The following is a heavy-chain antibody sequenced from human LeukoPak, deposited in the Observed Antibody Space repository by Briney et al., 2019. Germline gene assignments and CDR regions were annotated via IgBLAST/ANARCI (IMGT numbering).Heavy chain of an antibody. CDR2: INPNSGGT. CDR3: ARGGSYHTYYYYYMDV. Sequence: ASVKVSCKASGYTFTGYYMHWVRQAPGQGLEWMGWINPNSGGTNYAQKFQGRVTMTRDTSISTAYMELSRLRSADTAVYYCARGGSYHTYYYYYMDVWGKGTTVTVSS. J-gene: IGHJ6*03. CDR1: GYTFTGYY. D-gene: IGHD1-26*01. V-gene: IGHV1-2*02.